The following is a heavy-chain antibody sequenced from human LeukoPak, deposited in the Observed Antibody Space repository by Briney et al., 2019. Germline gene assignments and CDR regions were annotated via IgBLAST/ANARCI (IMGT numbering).Heavy chain of an antibody. CDR2: IIPIFGTA. CDR3: ARGAYSGSYPGPYDY. J-gene: IGHJ4*02. V-gene: IGHV1-69*13. D-gene: IGHD1-26*01. Sequence: SVKVSCKASGGTFSSYAISWVRQAPGQGLEWMGGIIPIFGTANYAQKFQGRVTITADESTSTAYMELSSLRSEDTAVYYCARGAYSGSYPGPYDYWGQGTLVTVSS. CDR1: GGTFSSYA.